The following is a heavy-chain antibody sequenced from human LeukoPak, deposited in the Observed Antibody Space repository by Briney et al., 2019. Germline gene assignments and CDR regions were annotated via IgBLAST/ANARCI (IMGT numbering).Heavy chain of an antibody. CDR3: ARGNSSAWYDY. CDR2: INSDGSTT. CDR1: GFTFSSYW. Sequence: PGGSLRLSCAASGFTFSSYWTHWVRHAPGKGLVWVSRINSDGSTTSNADSVKGRFTISRDNAKNTLHLQMNSLRAEDTAVYYCARGNSSAWYDYWGQGTLVTVSS. J-gene: IGHJ4*02. D-gene: IGHD6-19*01. V-gene: IGHV3-74*01.